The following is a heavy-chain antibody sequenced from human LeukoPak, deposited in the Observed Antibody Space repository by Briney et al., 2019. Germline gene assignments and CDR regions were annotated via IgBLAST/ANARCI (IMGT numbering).Heavy chain of an antibody. J-gene: IGHJ6*03. D-gene: IGHD3-16*01. CDR1: GGSISSYY. V-gene: IGHV4-59*12. Sequence: SETLSLTCTVSGGSISSYYWSWIRQPPGKGLEWIGSIYYSGSTYYNPSLKSRVTISVDTSKNQFSLKLSSVTAADTAVYYCARLPLTGYYYYYMDVWGKGTTVTVSS. CDR3: ARLPLTGYYYYYMDV. CDR2: IYYSGST.